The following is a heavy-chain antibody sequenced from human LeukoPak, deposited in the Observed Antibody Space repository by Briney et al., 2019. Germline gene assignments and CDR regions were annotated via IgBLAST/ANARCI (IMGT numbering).Heavy chain of an antibody. D-gene: IGHD5-12*01. Sequence: GGSLRLSCAASGFTFSSYWMSWVRQAPGKGLEWVANINQDGSEKYYVDSVKGRFTISRDNAKNSLYLQMNSLRAEDTAVYYCAGVAAYSGYDSDYWGQGTLVTVSS. CDR3: AGVAAYSGYDSDY. CDR1: GFTFSSYW. CDR2: INQDGSEK. J-gene: IGHJ4*02. V-gene: IGHV3-7*04.